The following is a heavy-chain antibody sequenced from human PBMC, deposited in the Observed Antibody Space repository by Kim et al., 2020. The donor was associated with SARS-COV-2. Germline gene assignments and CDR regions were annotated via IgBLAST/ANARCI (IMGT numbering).Heavy chain of an antibody. Sequence: NPYLKSRVTISVDTSKNQFSQKLSSVTAADTAVYYCARSHSSSSWYYFDYWGQGTLVTVSS. CDR3: ARSHSSSSWYYFDY. J-gene: IGHJ4*02. D-gene: IGHD6-6*01. V-gene: IGHV4-34*01.